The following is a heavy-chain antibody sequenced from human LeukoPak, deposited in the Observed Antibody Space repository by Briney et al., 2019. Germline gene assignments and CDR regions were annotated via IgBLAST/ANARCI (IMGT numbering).Heavy chain of an antibody. V-gene: IGHV4-30-2*01. D-gene: IGHD6-19*01. CDR2: IYHSGST. J-gene: IGHJ4*02. CDR3: ARDSRGYSSGWYFDY. Sequence: SETLSLTCAVSGGSISSGGYSWSWIRQPPGKGLEWIGYIYHSGSTYYNPSLKSRVTISVDRSKNQFSLKLSSVTAADTAVYYCARDSRGYSSGWYFDYWGQGTLVTVSS. CDR1: GGSISSGGYS.